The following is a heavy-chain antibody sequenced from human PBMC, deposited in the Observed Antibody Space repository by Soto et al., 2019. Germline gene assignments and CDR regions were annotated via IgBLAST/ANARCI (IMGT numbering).Heavy chain of an antibody. CDR1: GFTFSSYA. Sequence: EVQLLESGGGLVQPGGSLTVSCAASGFTFSSYAMSWVRQAPGKGLEWVSHISGAGGSTYYAHSVKGRFTISRDNSKNTLYLQANSLRAEDTAVYYCAKDLRGGSGSRSFDYWGQGTLVTVSS. J-gene: IGHJ4*02. CDR3: AKDLRGGSGSRSFDY. D-gene: IGHD3-10*01. V-gene: IGHV3-23*01. CDR2: ISGAGGST.